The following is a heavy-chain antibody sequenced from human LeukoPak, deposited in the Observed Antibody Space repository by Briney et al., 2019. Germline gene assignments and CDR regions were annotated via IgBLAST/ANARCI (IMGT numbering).Heavy chain of an antibody. D-gene: IGHD2-2*01. CDR1: GGSISSSSYY. CDR3: ARDFLGYCSSTSCVPGY. Sequence: KSSETLSLTCTVSGGSISSSSYYWGWIRQPPGKGLEWIGYIYHSGSTYYNPSLKSRVTISVDRSKNQFSLKLSSVTAADTAVYYCARDFLGYCSSTSCVPGYWGQGTLVTVSS. J-gene: IGHJ4*02. CDR2: IYHSGST. V-gene: IGHV4-39*07.